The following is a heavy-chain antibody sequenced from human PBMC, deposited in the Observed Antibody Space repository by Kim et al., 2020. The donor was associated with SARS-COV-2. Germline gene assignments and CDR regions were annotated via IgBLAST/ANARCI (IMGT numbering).Heavy chain of an antibody. CDR1: GGSISSYY. J-gene: IGHJ6*02. CDR3: ARDPSYGTGGYYFYGMDV. CDR2: IYYSGST. V-gene: IGHV4-59*13. D-gene: IGHD5-18*01. Sequence: SETLSLTCTVSGGSISSYYWSWIRQPPGKGLEWIGYIYYSGSTNYNPSLKSRVTISVDTSKNQFSLKLSSVTAADTAVYYWARDPSYGTGGYYFYGMDVWGQGTTVTVSS.